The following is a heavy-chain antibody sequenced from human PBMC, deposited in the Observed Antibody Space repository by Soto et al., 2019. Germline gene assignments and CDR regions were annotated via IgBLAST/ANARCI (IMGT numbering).Heavy chain of an antibody. D-gene: IGHD3-16*01. CDR3: AKITRS. Sequence: EVQLLESGGGLVQPGGSLRLSCAASGLRVSSFAMTWVRQAPGKGLEWISSVNGYGTATYYANSVKGRFTISRDTSKHTLYLQLDSLRAEDTAVYYCAKITRSWGQGTLVTVSS. J-gene: IGHJ4*02. CDR2: VNGYGTAT. CDR1: GLRVSSFA. V-gene: IGHV3-23*01.